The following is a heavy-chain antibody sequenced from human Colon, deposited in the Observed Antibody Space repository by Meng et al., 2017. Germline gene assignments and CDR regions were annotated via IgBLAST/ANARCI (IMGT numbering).Heavy chain of an antibody. V-gene: IGHV4-4*02. CDR3: ARIDYGGNGIEKYFFDY. J-gene: IGHJ4*02. Sequence: QVQLQASGPGRVKPSGTLSLTCAGSGGSISSNYWWSWVRQSPKKGLEWIGEIHHGGTTNYNPSLKSRVTISVDTSNNQFSLKLSSVTAADTAVYYCARIDYGGNGIEKYFFDYWGQGTLVTVSS. D-gene: IGHD4-23*01. CDR1: GGSISSNYW. CDR2: IHHGGTT.